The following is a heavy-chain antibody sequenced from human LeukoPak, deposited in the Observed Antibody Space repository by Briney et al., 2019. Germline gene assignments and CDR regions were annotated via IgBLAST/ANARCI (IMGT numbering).Heavy chain of an antibody. J-gene: IGHJ4*02. V-gene: IGHV3-30*18. Sequence: GGSLRLSCAASGFTFSSYGMHWVRQAPGKGLEWVAVISYDGSNKYYADSVKGRFTISRDNSKNTLYLQMNSLRAEDTAVYYCAKAGDSSGYPDYWGQGTLVTVSS. D-gene: IGHD3-22*01. CDR3: AKAGDSSGYPDY. CDR1: GFTFSSYG. CDR2: ISYDGSNK.